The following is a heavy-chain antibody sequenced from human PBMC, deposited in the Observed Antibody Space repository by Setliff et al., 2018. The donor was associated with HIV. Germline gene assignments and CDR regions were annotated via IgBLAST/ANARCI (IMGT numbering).Heavy chain of an antibody. V-gene: IGHV6-1*01. J-gene: IGHJ4*02. CDR2: TYYRSKWYN. Sequence: LSLTCAISGDSVSSNSAAWNWVRQSPSRGLEWLGRTYYRSKWYNNYAESVKSRISISPDTSTSTAYMELSSLRSEDTAVYYCARDYYGSGSYYNLDYWGQGTLVTVSS. CDR1: GDSVSSNSAA. D-gene: IGHD3-10*01. CDR3: ARDYYGSGSYYNLDY.